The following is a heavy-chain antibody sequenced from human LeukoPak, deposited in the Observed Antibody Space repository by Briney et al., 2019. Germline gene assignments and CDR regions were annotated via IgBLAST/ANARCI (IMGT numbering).Heavy chain of an antibody. CDR3: ARRLERGYSWIHYYYYYGMDV. J-gene: IGHJ6*02. CDR2: IYSGGST. V-gene: IGHV3-66*04. Sequence: GGSLRLSCAASGFTVSSNYMSWVRQAPGKGLEWVSVIYSGGSTYYADSVKGRFTISRDNSKNTLYLQMNSLRAEDTAVYYCARRLERGYSWIHYYYYYGMDVWGQGTTVTVSS. D-gene: IGHD5-18*01. CDR1: GFTVSSNY.